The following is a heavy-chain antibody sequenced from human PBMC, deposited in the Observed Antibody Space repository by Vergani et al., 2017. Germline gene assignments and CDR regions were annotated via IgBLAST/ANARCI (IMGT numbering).Heavy chain of an antibody. CDR2: IIPIFGTT. CDR1: GGIFNNYT. J-gene: IGHJ4*02. V-gene: IGHV1-69*12. CDR3: AGGFYDSSACSG. D-gene: IGHD3-22*01. Sequence: QVQLVQSGAEVKKPGSSVKVSCKASGGIFNNYTINWVRQAPGQGLEWLGGIIPIFGTTNYAQKFQGRVTITADESTCTSFMQLSSLRSEDTAVYYCAGGFYDSSACSGWGQGTLVTGSS.